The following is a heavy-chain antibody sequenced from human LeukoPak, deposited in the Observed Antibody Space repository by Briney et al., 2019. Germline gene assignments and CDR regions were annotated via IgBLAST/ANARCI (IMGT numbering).Heavy chain of an antibody. Sequence: GGSLRLSCAASGFTFSSYSMNWVRQAPGKGLEWVSSISSSSSYIYYADSVKGRFTISRDNAKNSLYLQMNSLRAEDTAVYYCAKASGYSYGKYFFDSWGQGALVTVSS. D-gene: IGHD5-18*01. J-gene: IGHJ4*02. V-gene: IGHV3-21*01. CDR1: GFTFSSYS. CDR3: AKASGYSYGKYFFDS. CDR2: ISSSSSYI.